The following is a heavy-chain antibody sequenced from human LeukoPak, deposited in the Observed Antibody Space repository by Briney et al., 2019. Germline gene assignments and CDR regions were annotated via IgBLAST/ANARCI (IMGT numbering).Heavy chain of an antibody. D-gene: IGHD6-6*01. CDR2: INHSGST. J-gene: IGHJ4*02. Sequence: SETLSLTCAVYGGSFSGYYWSWIRQPPGKGLEWIGEINHSGSTNYNPSLKSRVTISVDTSENQFSLKLSSVTAADTAVYYCARGRIAARSYFDYWGQGTLVTVSS. CDR1: GGSFSGYY. CDR3: ARGRIAARSYFDY. V-gene: IGHV4-34*01.